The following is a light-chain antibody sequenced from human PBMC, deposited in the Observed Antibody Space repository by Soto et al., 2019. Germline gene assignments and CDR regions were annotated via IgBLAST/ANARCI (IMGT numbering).Light chain of an antibody. CDR2: GAS. CDR1: QSVSSSY. Sequence: EIVLTQSPGTLSLSPGERATLSCRASQSVSSSYLAWYQQKPGQGPRLLLYGASSRATGIPDRFSGSGSGADFTLTISRLEPEDFAVYYCQHYGNSLPWTFGQGTKVDIK. J-gene: IGKJ1*01. CDR3: QHYGNSLPWT. V-gene: IGKV3-20*01.